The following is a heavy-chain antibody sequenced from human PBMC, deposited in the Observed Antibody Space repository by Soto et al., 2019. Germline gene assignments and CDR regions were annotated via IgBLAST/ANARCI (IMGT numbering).Heavy chain of an antibody. V-gene: IGHV1-46*01. J-gene: IGHJ5*02. Sequence: ASVKVSCKASGFTFTSYGISWVRQAPGQGLEWLGIINPSGGYTTYAQKFEGRVTFTRDTVATTVNMELTSLTSEDTAVYYCGRDQSGTGYYVDWFDPWGQGTLVTAPQ. CDR1: GFTFTSYG. D-gene: IGHD3-10*02. CDR2: INPSGGYT. CDR3: GRDQSGTGYYVDWFDP.